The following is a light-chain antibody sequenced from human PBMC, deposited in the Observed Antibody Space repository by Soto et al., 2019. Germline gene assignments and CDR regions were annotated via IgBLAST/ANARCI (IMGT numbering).Light chain of an antibody. Sequence: QSALTQPASVSGSTRQSITISCTRTSSDVGGYNYVSWYQQHPGKAPKLMIYDVSNRPSGDSNRFSGSKSGNTASLTISGLQAEDEADYYCSSYTSSFLFGTGTKVTVL. J-gene: IGLJ1*01. V-gene: IGLV2-14*01. CDR3: SSYTSSFL. CDR1: SSDVGGYNY. CDR2: DVS.